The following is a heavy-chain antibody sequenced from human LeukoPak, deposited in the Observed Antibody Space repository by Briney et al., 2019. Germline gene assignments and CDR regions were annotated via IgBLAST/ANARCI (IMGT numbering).Heavy chain of an antibody. V-gene: IGHV1-2*02. Sequence: ASVTVSCTASGYTFTGYYIHWVRQAPGQGLEWMGWINPNSGGTNYAQKFQGRVTMTRDTSISTAYMELSRLRSDDTAVYYCARTYYYDSRGPPFDYWGQGTLVTVSS. J-gene: IGHJ4*02. CDR2: INPNSGGT. CDR3: ARTYYYDSRGPPFDY. D-gene: IGHD3-22*01. CDR1: GYTFTGYY.